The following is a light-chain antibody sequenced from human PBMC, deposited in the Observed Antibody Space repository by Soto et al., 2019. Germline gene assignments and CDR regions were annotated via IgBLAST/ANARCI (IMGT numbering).Light chain of an antibody. CDR2: EGS. V-gene: IGLV2-14*02. J-gene: IGLJ1*01. CDR3: QSYDSSLSGYV. Sequence: QSALTQPASVSGSPGQSITISCTGTSSDVGSYNLVSWFQQHPGKAPKLMIYEGSKRPSGVSNRFSVSKSGNTASLTISGLQAEDEADYYCQSYDSSLSGYVFGTGTKVTVL. CDR1: SSDVGSYNL.